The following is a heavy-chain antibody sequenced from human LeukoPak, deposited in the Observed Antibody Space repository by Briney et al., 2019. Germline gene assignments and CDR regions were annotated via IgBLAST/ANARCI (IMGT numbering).Heavy chain of an antibody. CDR1: GFTFSSYG. Sequence: PGGSLRLSCAASGFTFSSYGMHWVRQAPGKGLEWVAVISYDGRNKYYADSAKGRFTISRDNSKNTLYLQVISLRAEDTAVYYCAKDRGSGWYDALDIWGQGTMVTVSS. D-gene: IGHD6-19*01. CDR3: AKDRGSGWYDALDI. V-gene: IGHV3-30*18. CDR2: ISYDGRNK. J-gene: IGHJ3*02.